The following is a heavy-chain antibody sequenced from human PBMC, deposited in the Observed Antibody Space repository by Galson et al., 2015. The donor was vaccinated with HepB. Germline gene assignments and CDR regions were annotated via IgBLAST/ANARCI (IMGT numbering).Heavy chain of an antibody. V-gene: IGHV3-30*03. CDR2: ISYDGSNK. Sequence: SLRLSCAASGFTFSSYGMHWVRQAPGKGLEWVAVISYDGSNKYYADSVKGRFTISRDNSKNTLYLQMNSLRAEDTAVYYCAVLKAGDAFDIWGQGTMVTVSS. CDR3: AVLKAGDAFDI. CDR1: GFTFSSYG. J-gene: IGHJ3*02. D-gene: IGHD2-8*02.